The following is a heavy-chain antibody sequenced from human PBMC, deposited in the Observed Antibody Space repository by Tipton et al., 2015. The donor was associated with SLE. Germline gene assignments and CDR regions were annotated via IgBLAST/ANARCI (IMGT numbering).Heavy chain of an antibody. CDR2: LNPNTGST. CDR1: GYTFTGYY. Sequence: QLVQSGAEVKKLGASVKVSCKASGYTFTGYYIHWVRQAPGQGLEWMGRLNPNTGSTNFAQPFQARVSLTSDSSISTAYMEMSRLSSDDTAVYFCARGGANSGDYVDYWGQGTLVTVSS. D-gene: IGHD2-21*01. CDR3: ARGGANSGDYVDY. J-gene: IGHJ4*02. V-gene: IGHV1-2*06.